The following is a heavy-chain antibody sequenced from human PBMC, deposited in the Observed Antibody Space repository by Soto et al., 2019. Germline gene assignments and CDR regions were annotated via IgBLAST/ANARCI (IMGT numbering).Heavy chain of an antibody. V-gene: IGHV4-31*03. CDR2: IYYSGST. CDR3: ARDRRPIAAAEEHYYYGMDV. J-gene: IGHJ6*02. Sequence: PSETLSLTCTVSGGSISSGGYYWSWIRQHPGKGLEWIGYIYYSGSTYYNPSLKSRVTISVDTSKNQFSLKLSSVTAADTAVYYCARDRRPIAAAEEHYYYGMDVWGQGTTVTVSS. D-gene: IGHD6-13*01. CDR1: GGSISSGGYY.